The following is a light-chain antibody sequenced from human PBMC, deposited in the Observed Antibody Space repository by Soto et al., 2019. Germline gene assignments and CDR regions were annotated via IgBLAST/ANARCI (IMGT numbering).Light chain of an antibody. J-gene: IGKJ5*01. CDR3: QQYNNWSIT. Sequence: EILITQSPATLSVSPGERATLSCRASQSVSSNLAWYQQKPGQAPRLLIYGASTRDTGIPARFSGSGSGTEFTLTISRLQSEDFEVYYCQQYNNWSITFGQGTRLEIK. V-gene: IGKV3-15*01. CDR1: QSVSSN. CDR2: GAS.